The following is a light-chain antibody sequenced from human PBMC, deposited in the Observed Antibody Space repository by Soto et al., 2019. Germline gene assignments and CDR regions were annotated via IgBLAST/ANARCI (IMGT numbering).Light chain of an antibody. CDR3: QQYNNWHPMYT. Sequence: EIVMTQSPATLSVSPGERATLSCRASQSVSSNLAWYQQKPGQAPRLLIYGASTRDTGIPARFSGSGSGTECTLTISSLQSEDFAVYYCQQYNNWHPMYTFGQGTKLEIK. J-gene: IGKJ2*01. V-gene: IGKV3-15*01. CDR2: GAS. CDR1: QSVSSN.